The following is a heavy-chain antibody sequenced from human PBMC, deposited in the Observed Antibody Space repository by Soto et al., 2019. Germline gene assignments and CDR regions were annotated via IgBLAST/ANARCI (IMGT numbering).Heavy chain of an antibody. Sequence: QLQLVESGGGVVQPGRSLRLSCAASGFTFSTYGMHWVRQAPGKGLEWVAVMGNDGITTFYADSVKGRFTISRDNSKNTLFLQMNSPRADDTAVYYCAKEFQWELHAFDIWGQGTMVTVSS. CDR3: AKEFQWELHAFDI. CDR1: GFTFSTYG. D-gene: IGHD1-26*01. J-gene: IGHJ3*02. V-gene: IGHV3-30*18. CDR2: MGNDGITT.